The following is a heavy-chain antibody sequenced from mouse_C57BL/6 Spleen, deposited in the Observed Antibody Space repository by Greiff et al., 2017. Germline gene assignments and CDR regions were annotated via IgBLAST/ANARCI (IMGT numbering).Heavy chain of an antibody. D-gene: IGHD2-4*01. CDR3: ARKGENDYDLSFAY. V-gene: IGHV2-2*01. J-gene: IGHJ3*01. CDR2: IWSGGST. Sequence: QVQLKESGPGLVQPSQSLSITCTVSGFSLTSYGVHWVRQSPGKGLEWLGVIWSGGSTDYNAAFISRLSISKDNSKSQVFFKMNSLQADDTAIYYCARKGENDYDLSFAYWGQGTLVTVSA. CDR1: GFSLTSYG.